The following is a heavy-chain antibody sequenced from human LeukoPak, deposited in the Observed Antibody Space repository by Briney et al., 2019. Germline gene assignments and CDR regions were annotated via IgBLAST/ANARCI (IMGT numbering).Heavy chain of an antibody. CDR3: AKDLDLAVAGTRGYFDY. CDR1: GFTFSSYA. Sequence: GGSLRLSCAASGFTFSSYAMSWVRQAPGKGLEWVSATSGSGGSTYYADSVKGRFTISRDNSKNTLYLQMNSLRAEDTAVYYCAKDLDLAVAGTRGYFDYWGQGTLVTVSS. D-gene: IGHD6-19*01. CDR2: TSGSGGST. J-gene: IGHJ4*02. V-gene: IGHV3-23*01.